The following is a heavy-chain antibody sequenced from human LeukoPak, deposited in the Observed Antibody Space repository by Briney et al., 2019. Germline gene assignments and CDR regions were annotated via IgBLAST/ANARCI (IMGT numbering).Heavy chain of an antibody. J-gene: IGHJ3*02. Sequence: ASVKVSCKASGYTFTSYAMHWVRQAPGQRLEWMGWINAGNGNTKYSQKFQGRVTITRDTSTSTVYMELSSLRSEDTAVYYCARDLSSGDAFDIWGQGTMVTVSS. D-gene: IGHD3-10*01. CDR2: INAGNGNT. CDR3: ARDLSSGDAFDI. CDR1: GYTFTSYA. V-gene: IGHV1-3*01.